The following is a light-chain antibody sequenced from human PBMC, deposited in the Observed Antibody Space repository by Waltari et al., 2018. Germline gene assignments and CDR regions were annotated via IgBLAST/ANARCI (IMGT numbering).Light chain of an antibody. CDR2: DTS. CDR1: TGAVTSGQF. J-gene: IGLJ2*01. CDR3: SVAYSGHVI. V-gene: IGLV7-46*01. Sequence: VVVTQEPSLTVSPGGTVTLTCGSSTGAVTSGQFPYWFLQKPGQAPRTLVYDTSNKPSWTPARFSGSLLGGKAALTLSGAQPEEEAEYYCSVAYSGHVIFGGGTKLTVL.